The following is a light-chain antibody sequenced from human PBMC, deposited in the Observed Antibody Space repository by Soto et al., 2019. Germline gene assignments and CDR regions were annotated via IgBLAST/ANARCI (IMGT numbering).Light chain of an antibody. CDR1: QSINSE. Sequence: EIVMTQSPATLSLSPGERAALSCRASQSINSELAWYQQKPGQPPRLLIYGASTRATGVPARFTGSESGSEFTLTISGLQSEDVAVYYCQQGYNWPLTFGQGTRLEI. V-gene: IGKV3-15*01. CDR2: GAS. CDR3: QQGYNWPLT. J-gene: IGKJ2*01.